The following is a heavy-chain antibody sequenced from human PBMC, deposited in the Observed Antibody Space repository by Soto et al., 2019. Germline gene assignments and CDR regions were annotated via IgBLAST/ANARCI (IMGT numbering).Heavy chain of an antibody. CDR2: ISYDGSNK. J-gene: IGHJ4*02. CDR1: GFTFSSYG. V-gene: IGHV3-30*18. D-gene: IGHD3-10*01. CDR3: AKGRNMVRGVISYYFDY. Sequence: GGSLRLSCAASGFTFSSYGMHWVRQAPGKGLEWVAVISYDGSNKYYADSVKGRFTISRDNSKNTLYLQMNSLRAEDTAVYYCAKGRNMVRGVISYYFDYWGQGTLVTVSS.